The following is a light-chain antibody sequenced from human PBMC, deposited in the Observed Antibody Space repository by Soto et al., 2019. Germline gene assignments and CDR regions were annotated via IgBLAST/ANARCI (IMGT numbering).Light chain of an antibody. V-gene: IGKV1-5*01. CDR1: QSISSY. J-gene: IGKJ1*01. CDR3: HRYKSNLT. Sequence: DIQMTQSPSSLSASVGDEVTITCRASQSISSYLNWYQQKPGKAPKLLIYDASSLESGVPSRFSGSGSGTEFTLSISSLRKDDLATYCCHRYKSNLTCGQGTKVDIK. CDR2: DAS.